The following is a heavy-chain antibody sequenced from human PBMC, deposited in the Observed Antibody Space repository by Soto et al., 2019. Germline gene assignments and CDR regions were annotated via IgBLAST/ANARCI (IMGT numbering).Heavy chain of an antibody. Sequence: PGGSLRLSCAASGFTFSSYAMHWVRQAPGKGLEWVAVISYDGSNKYYADSVKGRFTISRDNSKNTLYLQMNSLRAEDTAVYYCARDLGHGVVVTAIPNDGIYVRAQGTTVPVSS. CDR3: ARDLGHGVVVTAIPNDGIYV. CDR2: ISYDGSNK. CDR1: GFTFSSYA. V-gene: IGHV3-30-3*01. D-gene: IGHD2-21*02. J-gene: IGHJ6*02.